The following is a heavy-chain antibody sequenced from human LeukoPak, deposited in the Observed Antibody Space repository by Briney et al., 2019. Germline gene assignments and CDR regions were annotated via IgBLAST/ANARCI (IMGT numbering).Heavy chain of an antibody. CDR2: ISSSSSTI. J-gene: IGHJ4*02. CDR1: GFTFSSSS. D-gene: IGHD3-22*01. Sequence: GGSLRLSCAASGFTFSSSSMNWVRQAPGKGLEWVSYISSSSSTIQSAESVKGRFTISRDNAKNSLYLQMNSLRDEDTAVYYCAREMAHYFDSSGYSFWGQGTLVTVS. V-gene: IGHV3-48*02. CDR3: AREMAHYFDSSGYSF.